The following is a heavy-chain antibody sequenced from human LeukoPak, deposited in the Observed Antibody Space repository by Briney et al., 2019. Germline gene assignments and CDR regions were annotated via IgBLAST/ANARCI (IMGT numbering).Heavy chain of an antibody. CDR3: VRDFRFLDDY. CDR1: GFTFSSYA. J-gene: IGHJ4*02. V-gene: IGHV3-7*01. CDR2: VKQDGSEN. Sequence: GGSLRLSCAASGFTFSSYAMSWVRQAPGKGLEWVGNVKQDGSENYYADSVKGRFTISRDNAKNSLYLQMNSLRAEDTAVYYCVRDFRFLDDYWGQGTLVTVSS. D-gene: IGHD3-3*01.